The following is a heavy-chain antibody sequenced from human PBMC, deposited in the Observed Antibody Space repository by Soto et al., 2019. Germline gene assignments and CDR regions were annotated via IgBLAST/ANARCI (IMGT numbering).Heavy chain of an antibody. Sequence: EVQLVESGGGLVQPGGSLRLSCAASGFTFSSYWMSWVRQAPGKGLEWVANIKQEGSEKYYVDSVKGRFTISRDNAKNSLYLQINSLRAEDTAVYYCARWTGLLNYYYYYGMDVWGQGTTVTVSS. J-gene: IGHJ6*02. CDR2: IKQEGSEK. V-gene: IGHV3-7*05. CDR3: ARWTGLLNYYYYYGMDV. D-gene: IGHD3-16*01. CDR1: GFTFSSYW.